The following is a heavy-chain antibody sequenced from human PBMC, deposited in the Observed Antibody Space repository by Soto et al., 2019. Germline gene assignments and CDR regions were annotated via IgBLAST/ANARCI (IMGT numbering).Heavy chain of an antibody. D-gene: IGHD3-10*01. V-gene: IGHV4-31*02. CDR3: ANYYGSGSYSGAFDY. Sequence: WSWIRQHPGKGLEWIGYIYYSGSTYYNPSLKSRVTISVDTSKNQFSLKLSSVTAADTAVYYCANYYGSGSYSGAFDYWGQGTLVTVSS. J-gene: IGHJ4*02. CDR2: IYYSGST.